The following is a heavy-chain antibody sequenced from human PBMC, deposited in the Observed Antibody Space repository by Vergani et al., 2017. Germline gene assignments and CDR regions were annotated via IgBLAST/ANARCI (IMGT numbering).Heavy chain of an antibody. CDR3: AKDLSTQNCGGDCYILDY. J-gene: IGHJ4*02. V-gene: IGHV3-30*02. CDR1: GFTFGSYG. D-gene: IGHD2-21*02. Sequence: QVQLVESGGGVVQPGGSLRLSCAASGFTFGSYGMHWVRQAPGKGLEWVAFIRYDGSNKYYADSVKGRFTISRDNSKNTLYLQMNSLRAEDTAVYYCAKDLSTQNCGGDCYILDYWGQGTLVTVSS. CDR2: IRYDGSNK.